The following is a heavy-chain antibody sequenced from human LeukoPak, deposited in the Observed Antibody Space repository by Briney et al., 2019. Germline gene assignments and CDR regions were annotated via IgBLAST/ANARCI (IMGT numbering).Heavy chain of an antibody. J-gene: IGHJ5*02. CDR3: ARGYCSSTSRYIEDNWFDP. D-gene: IGHD2-2*02. CDR2: ISAYNGNT. CDR1: GYTFTSYG. V-gene: IGHV1-18*01. Sequence: ASVTVSCKASGYTFTSYGISWVRQAPGQGLEWMGWISAYNGNTNYAQKLQGRVTMTTDTSTSTAYMELRSLRSDDTAVYYCARGYCSSTSRYIEDNWFDPWGQGTLVTVSS.